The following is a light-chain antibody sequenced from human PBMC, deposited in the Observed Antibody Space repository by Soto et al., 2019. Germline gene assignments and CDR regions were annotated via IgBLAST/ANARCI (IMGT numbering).Light chain of an antibody. CDR3: QQYNSYS. J-gene: IGKJ1*01. CDR2: HAS. Sequence: IQLTQSPYCLSASVVYRCTITCRASQSISNWLAWYQQKPGTAPKVLIYHASNLQSGVPSRFSGSGSGTEFTLTIRSLKPDDFATYYCQQYNSYSFGQGSKVDIK. V-gene: IGKV1-5*01. CDR1: QSISNW.